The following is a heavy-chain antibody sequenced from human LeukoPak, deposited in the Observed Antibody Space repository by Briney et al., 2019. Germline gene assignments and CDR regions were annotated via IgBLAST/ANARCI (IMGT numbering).Heavy chain of an antibody. J-gene: IGHJ4*02. CDR1: GYSISSGYY. CDR3: ARLSGDYTDPFDY. CDR2: IYHSGST. Sequence: PSETLSLTCTVSGYSISSGYYWGWIRQPPGKGLEWIGSIYHSGSTHYNPSLKSRVTILVDTSKNQFSLKLSSVTAADTAVYYCARLSGDYTDPFDYWGQGTLVTVSS. V-gene: IGHV4-38-2*02. D-gene: IGHD4-17*01.